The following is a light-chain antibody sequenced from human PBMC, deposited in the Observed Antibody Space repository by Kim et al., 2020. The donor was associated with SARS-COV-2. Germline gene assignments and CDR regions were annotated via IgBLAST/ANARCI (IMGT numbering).Light chain of an antibody. CDR1: RSDVGGYNY. Sequence: SVTISCPGTRSDVGGYNYVSWYQQHPGKAPKLMIYDVSKRPSGVPDRFSGSKSGNTASLTVSGLQAEDEADYYCCSYAGSYTLVFGGGTQLTVL. V-gene: IGLV2-11*01. CDR3: CSYAGSYTLV. J-gene: IGLJ2*01. CDR2: DVS.